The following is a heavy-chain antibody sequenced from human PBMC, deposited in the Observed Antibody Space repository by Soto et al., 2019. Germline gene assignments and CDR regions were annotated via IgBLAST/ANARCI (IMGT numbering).Heavy chain of an antibody. J-gene: IGHJ4*02. CDR3: RRAGAADGNYFSASS. Sequence: QLVQSGAEVKKPGASVKVSCKASGYTFTTSGFNWVRQAPGQGLEWMGWISAKSGNTNYAQKLQGRVTMTTDTSTSTVYRDLKTQTSADPAFYYCRRAGAADGNYFSASSGGQGPRFTFSS. CDR2: ISAKSGNT. CDR1: GYTFTTSG. V-gene: IGHV1-18*04. D-gene: IGHD1-7*01.